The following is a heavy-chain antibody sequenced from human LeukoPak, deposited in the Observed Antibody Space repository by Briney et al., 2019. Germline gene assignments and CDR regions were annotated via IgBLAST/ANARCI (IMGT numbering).Heavy chain of an antibody. CDR1: GFTFSSYS. V-gene: IGHV3-21*01. Sequence: GGSLRLSCAASGFTFSSYSMKWVRQAPGKGLEWVSSISSGSNYIYYADSVKGRFTVSRDNAKNSLYVQMNSLRAEDTAVYYCARDPAIVVAGYFDYWGQGTLVTVSS. CDR2: ISSGSNYI. J-gene: IGHJ4*02. CDR3: ARDPAIVVAGYFDY. D-gene: IGHD3-22*01.